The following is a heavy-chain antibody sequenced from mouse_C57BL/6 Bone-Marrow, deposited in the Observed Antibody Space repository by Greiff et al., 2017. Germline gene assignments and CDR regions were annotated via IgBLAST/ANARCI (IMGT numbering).Heavy chain of an antibody. Sequence: EVHLQQSGAELVKPGASVKLSCTASGFNIKDYYMHWVKQRTEQGLEWIGRIDPEDGETKYAPNFQGKATITADTSSNAAYLQLSSLTSEDAAVYYCASQFHVVYFDYWGKGTTLTVSS. D-gene: IGHD1-1*02. CDR1: GFNIKDYY. CDR2: IDPEDGET. V-gene: IGHV14-2*01. CDR3: ASQFHVVYFDY. J-gene: IGHJ2*01.